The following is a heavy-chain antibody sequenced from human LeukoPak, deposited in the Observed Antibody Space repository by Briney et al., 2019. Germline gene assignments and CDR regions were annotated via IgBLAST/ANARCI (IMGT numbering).Heavy chain of an antibody. CDR3: ARGYDFRQLLDAFDI. J-gene: IGHJ3*02. V-gene: IGHV4-4*07. Sequence: SETLSLTCAVSGGSTSSYYWSRIRQPAGKGLQWIGRIYSSGSTNYNPSLKSRVTVSVDTSKNQFSLKLNSATAADTAVYYCARGYDFRQLLDAFDIWGQGTMVTVSS. D-gene: IGHD3-3*01. CDR1: GGSTSSYY. CDR2: IYSSGST.